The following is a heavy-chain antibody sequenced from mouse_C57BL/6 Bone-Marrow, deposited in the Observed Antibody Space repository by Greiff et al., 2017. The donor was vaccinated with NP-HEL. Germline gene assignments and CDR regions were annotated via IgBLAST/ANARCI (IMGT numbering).Heavy chain of an antibody. J-gene: IGHJ1*03. CDR3: ARVGTTPWYFDV. Sequence: VQLQQSGAELAKPGASVKLSCKASGYTFTSYWMHWVKQRPGQGLEWIGYINPSSGYTKYNEKFKGKATLTADKSSSTAYMELRSLTSEDSAVYFCARVGTTPWYFDVWGTGTTVTVSS. V-gene: IGHV1-7*01. D-gene: IGHD1-1*01. CDR1: GYTFTSYW. CDR2: INPSSGYT.